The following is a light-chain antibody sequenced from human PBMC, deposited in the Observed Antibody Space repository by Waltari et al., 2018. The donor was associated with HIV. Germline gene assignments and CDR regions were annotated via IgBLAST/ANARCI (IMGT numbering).Light chain of an antibody. CDR1: NNDVGVYNF. J-gene: IGLJ3*02. CDR3: CSYTSSNSWV. V-gene: IGLV2-14*03. Sequence: QSALTQPASLSGSPGQSITISCTGTNNDVGVYNFVSWYQQHPDKAPKLVIFDVTKRPSGICRRFSGSKSANMASLTISGLQADDEAHYYCCSYTSSNSWVFGGGTKLTVL. CDR2: DVT.